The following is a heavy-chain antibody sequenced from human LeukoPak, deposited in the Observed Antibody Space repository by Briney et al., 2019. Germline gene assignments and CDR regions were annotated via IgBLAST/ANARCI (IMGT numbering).Heavy chain of an antibody. CDR2: INAGGGSA. CDR3: ATGYTSGTRIDY. CDR1: GFTFSSYA. J-gene: IGHJ4*02. V-gene: IGHV3-23*01. Sequence: GGSLRLSCAASGFTFSSYAMSWVRQAPGKGLEWVSGINAGGGSAYADSVKGRFTISRDNANNFLYLQVSSLRAEDTAVYYCATGYTSGTRIDYWGQGTLVSVSS. D-gene: IGHD6-19*01.